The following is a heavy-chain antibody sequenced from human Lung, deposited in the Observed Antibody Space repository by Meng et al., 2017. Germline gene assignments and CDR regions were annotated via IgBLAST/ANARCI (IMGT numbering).Heavy chain of an antibody. CDR1: GGSFSGYY. D-gene: IGHD1/OR15-1a*01. J-gene: IGHJ2*01. CDR2: INHSGST. CDR3: ARPKQANWYFDL. V-gene: IGHV4-34*01. Sequence: QVRLQPWGAGLLKPSGTLPLTCAVYGGSFSGYYWSWIRQPPGKGLEWIGEINHSGSTNYNPSLKRRVTISVDTSKNQFSLKLSSVTAADTAVYYCARPKQANWYFDLWGRGTLVTVSS.